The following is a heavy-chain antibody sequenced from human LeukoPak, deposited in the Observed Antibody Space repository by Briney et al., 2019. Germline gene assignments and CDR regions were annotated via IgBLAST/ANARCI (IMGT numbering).Heavy chain of an antibody. CDR2: IYYSGST. CDR3: ARFTYDNTGYYHKRNFDY. CDR1: GGSISSSSYY. D-gene: IGHD3-22*01. V-gene: IGHV4-39*07. J-gene: IGHJ4*02. Sequence: PSETLSLTCTVSGGSISSSSYYWGWIRQPPGKGLEWIGSIYYSGSTNYNPSLKSRVTISVDTSKNQFSLKLSSVTAADTAVYYCARFTYDNTGYYHKRNFDYWGQGTLVTVSS.